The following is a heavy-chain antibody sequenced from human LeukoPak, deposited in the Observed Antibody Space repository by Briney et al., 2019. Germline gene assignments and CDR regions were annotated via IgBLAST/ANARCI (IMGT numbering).Heavy chain of an antibody. D-gene: IGHD3-22*01. CDR3: ARSDSSGYYAY. Sequence: GESLKISRKGSGYSFSSYWIAWVRQTPGKGLEWMGIIYPADSDTRYSPSFQGHVTISADKSISTAYLQWSSLKASDTAMYYCARSDSSGYYAYWGQGTLVTVSS. J-gene: IGHJ4*02. V-gene: IGHV5-51*01. CDR2: IYPADSDT. CDR1: GYSFSSYW.